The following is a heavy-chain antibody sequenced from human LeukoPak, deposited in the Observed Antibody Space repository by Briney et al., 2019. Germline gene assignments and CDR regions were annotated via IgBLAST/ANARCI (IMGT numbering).Heavy chain of an antibody. CDR2: ISRTTRTI. J-gene: IGHJ4*02. Sequence: AGGSLRLSCAASGFTFSNYSMNWVRQAPGKGLEWVSYISRTTRTIYYADSVQGRFTISRDNAKSSLYLQMNSLRAEDTAVYYCARAPAAAGKIDYWGQGTLVTVSS. CDR3: ARAPAAAGKIDY. D-gene: IGHD6-13*01. CDR1: GFTFSNYS. V-gene: IGHV3-48*04.